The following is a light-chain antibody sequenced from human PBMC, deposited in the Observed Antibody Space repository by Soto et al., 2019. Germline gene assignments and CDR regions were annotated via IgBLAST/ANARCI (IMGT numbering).Light chain of an antibody. CDR1: QAISSS. CDR2: AAS. CDR3: QHLNDYRYT. V-gene: IGKV1-9*01. Sequence: DIQLTQSPSFLSASVGDRVTITCRASQAISSSLAWYQHNPGKAPKLLIYAASTLQNGVPSSFSGSGSGTECTLTISSLQPEDFATYYCQHLNDYRYTFGQGTKVEIQ. J-gene: IGKJ2*01.